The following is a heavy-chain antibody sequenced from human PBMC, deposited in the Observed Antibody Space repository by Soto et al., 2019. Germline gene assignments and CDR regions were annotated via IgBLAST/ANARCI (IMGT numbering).Heavy chain of an antibody. Sequence: QLQLQESGSGLVKPSQTLSPTCAVSGGSISSGGYSWSWIRQPPGKGLEWIGYIYHSGSTCYNPSLKCRVTISVDRSKLQASLELSSVTAADTALHYCARAGGLGAVAADFWGEGTPVTVSS. CDR3: ARAGGLGAVAADF. V-gene: IGHV4-30-2*01. J-gene: IGHJ4*02. D-gene: IGHD6-19*01. CDR2: IYHSGST. CDR1: GGSISSGGYS.